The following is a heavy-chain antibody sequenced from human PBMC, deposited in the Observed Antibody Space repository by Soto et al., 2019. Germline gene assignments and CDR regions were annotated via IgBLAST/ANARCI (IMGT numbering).Heavy chain of an antibody. CDR1: GFTFSNYA. CDR2: ISGDGTIT. D-gene: IGHD2-15*01. CDR3: ATDPRHCGGGRCYY. V-gene: IGHV3-23*01. J-gene: IGHJ4*02. Sequence: GGSLRLSCVVSGFTFSNYAMSWVRQAPGKGLEWVSAISGDGTITDYADSVKGRFTISRDDSKNTLYLQMNSLRAEDTAIYYCATDPRHCGGGRCYYWGQGTLVTVSS.